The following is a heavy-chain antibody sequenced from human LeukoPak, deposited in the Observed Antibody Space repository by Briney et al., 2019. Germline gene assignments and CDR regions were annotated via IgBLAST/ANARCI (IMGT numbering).Heavy chain of an antibody. CDR2: IWYDGSNK. Sequence: GGSLRLSCAASGFTFSSYGMHWVRQAPGKGLEWEAVIWYDGSNKYYADSVKGRFTISRDNSKNTLYLQMNSLRAEDTAVYYCAKDLTQQYYFDYWGQGTLVTVSS. J-gene: IGHJ4*02. CDR1: GFTFSSYG. V-gene: IGHV3-33*06. D-gene: IGHD4-11*01. CDR3: AKDLTQQYYFDY.